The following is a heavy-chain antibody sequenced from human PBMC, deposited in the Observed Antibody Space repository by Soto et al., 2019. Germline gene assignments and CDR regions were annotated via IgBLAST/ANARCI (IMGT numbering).Heavy chain of an antibody. J-gene: IGHJ6*02. Sequence: GXSVKISCKASGSTFTRSAVQGVRQARGQRLEWIGWIVVGSGNTNYAQKFQERVTITRDMSTSTAYMELSSLRSEDTAVYYCAAGQSIVGAQNYYYYYGMDASGQGTTVTVSS. D-gene: IGHD1-26*01. CDR2: IVVGSGNT. CDR1: GSTFTRSA. CDR3: AAGQSIVGAQNYYYYYGMDA. V-gene: IGHV1-58*01.